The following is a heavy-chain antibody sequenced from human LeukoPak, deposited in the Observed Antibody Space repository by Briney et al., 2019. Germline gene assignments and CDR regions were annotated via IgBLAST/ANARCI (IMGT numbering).Heavy chain of an antibody. D-gene: IGHD5-12*01. V-gene: IGHV4-28*01. Sequence: SETLSLTCAVSGYSISSSNWWGWIRQPPGKGLEWIGYIYYSGSTYYNPSLKSRVTMSVDTSKNQFSPKLSSVTALDTAVYYCARRDSGYVAFGSWGQGTLVTVSS. J-gene: IGHJ4*02. CDR1: GYSISSSNW. CDR2: IYYSGST. CDR3: ARRDSGYVAFGS.